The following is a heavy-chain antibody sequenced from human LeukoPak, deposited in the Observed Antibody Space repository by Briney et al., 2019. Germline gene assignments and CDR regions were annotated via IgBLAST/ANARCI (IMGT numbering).Heavy chain of an antibody. CDR2: IKQDGSEK. V-gene: IGHV3-7*01. Sequence: QTGGSLRLSCAASGFTFGSYWMSWVRQAPGKGLEWVANIKQDGSEKHYVDSVKGRFTISRDNAKNSLYLKMNSLRAEDTAVYYCARADGVGVVTPYFQHWGQGTLVTVSS. D-gene: IGHD4-23*01. CDR3: ARADGVGVVTPYFQH. CDR1: GFTFGSYW. J-gene: IGHJ1*01.